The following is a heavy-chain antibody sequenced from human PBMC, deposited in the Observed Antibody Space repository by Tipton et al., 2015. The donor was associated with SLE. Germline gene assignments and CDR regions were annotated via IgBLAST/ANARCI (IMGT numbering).Heavy chain of an antibody. Sequence: SLRLSCAASGFTFSNYAMDWVRQAPGKGLEWVAVISYDGSNKYYADSVKGRFTIPRDNSKNTLYLQMNSLRAEDTAVYYCARDGILTSDAFDIWGQGTMVTVSS. J-gene: IGHJ3*02. V-gene: IGHV3-30*04. CDR3: ARDGILTSDAFDI. CDR1: GFTFSNYA. CDR2: ISYDGSNK. D-gene: IGHD2-21*01.